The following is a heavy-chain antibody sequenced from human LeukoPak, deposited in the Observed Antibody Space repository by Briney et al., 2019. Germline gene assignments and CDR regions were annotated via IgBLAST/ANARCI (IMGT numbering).Heavy chain of an antibody. J-gene: IGHJ4*02. Sequence: GGSLRLSCAASGFTFSSYAMHWVRQAPGKGLEYVSAISSNGGSTYYANSVKGRFTISRDNSKNTLYLQMGSLRAEDMAVYYCARGSAIFGVDIFDYWGQGTLVTVSS. CDR3: ARGSAIFGVDIFDY. V-gene: IGHV3-64*01. CDR2: ISSNGGST. D-gene: IGHD3-3*01. CDR1: GFTFSSYA.